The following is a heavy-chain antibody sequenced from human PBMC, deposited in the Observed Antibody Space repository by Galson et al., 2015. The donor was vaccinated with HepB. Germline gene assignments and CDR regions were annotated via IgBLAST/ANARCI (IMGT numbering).Heavy chain of an antibody. CDR3: ASTLSVNTVPFDY. CDR2: ISSSGSTI. V-gene: IGHV3-11*01. D-gene: IGHD4-17*01. J-gene: IGHJ4*02. CDR1: GFTFSDYY. Sequence: SLRLSCAASGFTFSDYYMSWIRQAPGKGLEWVSYISSSGSTIYYADSVRGRFTISRDNAKNSLYLQMNSLRAEDTAVYYCASTLSVNTVPFDYWGQGTLVTVSS.